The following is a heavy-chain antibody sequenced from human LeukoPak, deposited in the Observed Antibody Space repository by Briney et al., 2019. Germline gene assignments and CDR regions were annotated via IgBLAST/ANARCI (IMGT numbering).Heavy chain of an antibody. J-gene: IGHJ5*02. Sequence: SETLSLTCTVSGYSISSGYYWGWIRQPPGKGLEWIGSIYHSGSTYYNPSLKSRVTISVDTSKNQFSLKLSSVTAADTAVYYCARDHLTEGYSFNWFDPWGQGTLVTVSS. CDR2: IYHSGST. CDR3: ARDHLTEGYSFNWFDP. CDR1: GYSISSGYY. D-gene: IGHD5-18*01. V-gene: IGHV4-38-2*02.